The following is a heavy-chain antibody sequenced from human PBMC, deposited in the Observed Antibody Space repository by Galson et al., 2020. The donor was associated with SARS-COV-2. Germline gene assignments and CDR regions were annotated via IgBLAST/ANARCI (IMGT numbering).Heavy chain of an antibody. CDR2: IYYSGST. J-gene: IGHJ5*02. CDR3: ARRPEGDNWFDP. Sequence: ASETLSLTCTVSGASISSGRYYWSWIRQHPGKGLEWIGYIYYSGSTYYNPSLKSRVTISLDTSKNQFSLKLTSATAADTAVYYCARRPEGDNWFDPWGQGTLVTVSS. CDR1: GASISSGRYY. V-gene: IGHV4-31*03.